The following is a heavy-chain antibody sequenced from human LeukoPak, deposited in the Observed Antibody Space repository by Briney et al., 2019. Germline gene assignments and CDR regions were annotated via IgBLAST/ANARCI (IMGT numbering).Heavy chain of an antibody. CDR2: ISGSGNTI. D-gene: IGHD2/OR15-2a*01. CDR3: ARADQRIFDY. J-gene: IGHJ4*02. CDR1: GFTFSSYE. Sequence: GGSLRVSCAASGFTFSSYEMNWVRQAPGKGLEWVSYISGSGNTIFYADSVGGRFTISRDNAKNSLYLQMNSLRAEDTAVYYCARADQRIFDYWGQGTLVTVSS. V-gene: IGHV3-48*03.